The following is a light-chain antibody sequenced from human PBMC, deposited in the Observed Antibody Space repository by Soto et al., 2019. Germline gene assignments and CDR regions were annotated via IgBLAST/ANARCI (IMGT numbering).Light chain of an antibody. Sequence: EMVMTQSPATLSVSPGERATLSCRASQSVSSNLAWYQQKPGQAPRLLIYAASTRATGVPARFSGSGSGTEVTLTISSLHSEDFAVYYCLQYNNWPPYTFGRGTTLEIK. V-gene: IGKV3-15*01. CDR3: LQYNNWPPYT. J-gene: IGKJ2*01. CDR1: QSVSSN. CDR2: AAS.